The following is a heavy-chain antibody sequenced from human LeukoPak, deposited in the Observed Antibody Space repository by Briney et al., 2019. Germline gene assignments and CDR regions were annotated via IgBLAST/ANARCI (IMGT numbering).Heavy chain of an antibody. J-gene: IGHJ4*02. CDR1: GFTFSSYS. CDR2: ISSSSSTI. D-gene: IGHD5-12*01. CDR3: AREPRGTRIRLRWDY. Sequence: PGGSLRLSCAASGFTFSSYSMNCVRPAPGKGLEWVSYISSSSSTIYYADSVKGRFTISRDNAKNSLYLQMNSLRDEDTAVYYCAREPRGTRIRLRWDYWGQGTLVTVSS. V-gene: IGHV3-48*02.